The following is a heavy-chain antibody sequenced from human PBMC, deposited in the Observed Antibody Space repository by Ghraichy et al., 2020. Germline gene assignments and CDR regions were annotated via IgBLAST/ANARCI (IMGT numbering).Heavy chain of an antibody. CDR3: ARDPSSAGSSNNWFDP. CDR2: IYNSGST. Sequence: SETLSLTCTVSGGSISSYYWSWIRRPPGKGLEWIAYIYNSGSTKYNPSLKSRVTISVDTSKNQLSLKLSSVTAADTAVYYCARDPSSAGSSNNWFDPWGQGTLVTVSS. CDR1: GGSISSYY. D-gene: IGHD6-13*01. V-gene: IGHV4-59*01. J-gene: IGHJ5*02.